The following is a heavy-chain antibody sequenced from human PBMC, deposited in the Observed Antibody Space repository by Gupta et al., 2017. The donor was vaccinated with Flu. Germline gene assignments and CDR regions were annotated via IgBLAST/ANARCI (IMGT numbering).Heavy chain of an antibody. CDR3: ARTYYSGPGTYPYGADV. CDR2: ISGSGDTV. Sequence: EVQLVESGGGLKKPGESLRLSCTASVFNFHSFDINWVRQAPGQGLEWLSYISGSGDTVDYADSVKGRFTISRDNDNKSVYLQMNSLRAEDTAVYYCARTYYSGPGTYPYGADVWGQGTTVTVSS. J-gene: IGHJ6*02. D-gene: IGHD3-10*01. V-gene: IGHV3-48*03. CDR1: VFNFHSFD.